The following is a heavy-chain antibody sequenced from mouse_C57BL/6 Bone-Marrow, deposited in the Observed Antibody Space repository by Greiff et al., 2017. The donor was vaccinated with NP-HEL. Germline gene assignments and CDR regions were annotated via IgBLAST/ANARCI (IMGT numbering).Heavy chain of an antibody. J-gene: IGHJ3*01. D-gene: IGHD2-4*01. CDR2: ISYDGSN. CDR3: ARVGDYDYEGPWFAY. CDR1: GYSITSGYY. V-gene: IGHV3-6*01. Sequence: VQLQQSGPGLVKPSQSLSLTCSVTGYSITSGYYWNWIRQFPGNKLEWMGYISYDGSNNYNPSLKNRISITRDTSKNQFFLKLNSVTTEDTATYYCARVGDYDYEGPWFAYWGQGTLVTVSA.